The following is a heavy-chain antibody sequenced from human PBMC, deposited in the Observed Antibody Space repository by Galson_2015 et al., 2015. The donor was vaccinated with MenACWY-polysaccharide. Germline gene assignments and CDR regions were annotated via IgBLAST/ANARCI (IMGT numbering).Heavy chain of an antibody. Sequence: SVKVSCKPSGYSFTDYYIHWVRQAPGKGLESMRWINPESGGTDYEQKFQGSISMTRDTSISTAYMEVTRLTSDDTAIYYCARRTGIPVTPKAAFDIWGQGTMVTVSS. CDR2: INPESGGT. D-gene: IGHD6-19*01. J-gene: IGHJ3*02. CDR3: ARRTGIPVTPKAAFDI. V-gene: IGHV1-2*02. CDR1: GYSFTDYY.